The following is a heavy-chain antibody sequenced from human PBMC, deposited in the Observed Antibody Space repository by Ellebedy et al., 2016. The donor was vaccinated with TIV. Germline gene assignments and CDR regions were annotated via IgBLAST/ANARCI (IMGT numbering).Heavy chain of an antibody. Sequence: SETLSLTCAVYGGSFSGYYWSWIRQPPGKGLEWIGSIYHSGSTNYNPSLKSRVTISVDKSKNQFSLKLSSVTAADTAVYYCASSPTVGRGRAYSPDAFDIWGQGTMVTVSS. CDR1: GGSFSGYY. CDR2: IYHSGST. J-gene: IGHJ3*02. D-gene: IGHD3-10*01. CDR3: ASSPTVGRGRAYSPDAFDI. V-gene: IGHV4-34*01.